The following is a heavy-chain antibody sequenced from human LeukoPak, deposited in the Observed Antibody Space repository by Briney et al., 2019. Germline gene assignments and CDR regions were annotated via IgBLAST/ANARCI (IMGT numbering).Heavy chain of an antibody. CDR1: GFTFGKYW. CDR2: IKLDGSEK. Sequence: GGSLRLSCVASGFTFGKYWMSWVRQAPGKGVEWVANIKLDGSEKNYVDSVKGRFTISRDNTKNSLYLQMNSLRAEDTAVFYCARDQYDTWSRRGNFDSWGQGTLVIVSS. D-gene: IGHD3-3*01. J-gene: IGHJ4*02. CDR3: ARDQYDTWSRRGNFDS. V-gene: IGHV3-7*03.